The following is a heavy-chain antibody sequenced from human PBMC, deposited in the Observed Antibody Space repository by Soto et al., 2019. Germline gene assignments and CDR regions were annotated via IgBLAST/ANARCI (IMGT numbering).Heavy chain of an antibody. CDR3: ARVVRYYDSSGYPPRGGPYYYYYGMDV. D-gene: IGHD3-22*01. CDR2: TYYRSKWYN. Sequence: PSQTLSLTCAISGDSVSSNSAAWNWIRQSPSRGLEWLGRTYYRSKWYNDYAVSVKSRITINPDTSKNQFSLQLNSVTPEDTAVYYCARVVRYYDSSGYPPRGGPYYYYYGMDVWGQGTTVTVSS. J-gene: IGHJ6*02. CDR1: GDSVSSNSAA. V-gene: IGHV6-1*01.